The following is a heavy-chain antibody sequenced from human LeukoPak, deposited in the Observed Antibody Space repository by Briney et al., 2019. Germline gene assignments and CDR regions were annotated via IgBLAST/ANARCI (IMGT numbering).Heavy chain of an antibody. Sequence: PGGSLRLSCAASDFSFGTYGMHWVRQAPGKGLEWVAAIWYDGNNKYYADSVKGRFTISRDNSKKTLYLEMNSLRAEDTAVFYCARDLGSGTSLSYFDFWGQGTLVTVS. D-gene: IGHD3-10*01. CDR2: IWYDGNNK. CDR3: ARDLGSGTSLSYFDF. V-gene: IGHV3-33*01. J-gene: IGHJ4*02. CDR1: DFSFGTYG.